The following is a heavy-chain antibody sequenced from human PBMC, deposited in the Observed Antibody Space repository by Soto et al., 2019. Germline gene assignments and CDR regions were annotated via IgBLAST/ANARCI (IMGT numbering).Heavy chain of an antibody. Sequence: PGGSLRLSCAASGFTFSSYAMSLVRQAPGKGLEWVSAISGSGGSTYYAGSVKGRFTISRDNSKNTLYLQMNSLRAEDTAVYYCAKDPIVGATGEAFDIWGQGTMVTVSS. J-gene: IGHJ3*02. V-gene: IGHV3-23*01. CDR3: AKDPIVGATGEAFDI. D-gene: IGHD1-26*01. CDR2: ISGSGGST. CDR1: GFTFSSYA.